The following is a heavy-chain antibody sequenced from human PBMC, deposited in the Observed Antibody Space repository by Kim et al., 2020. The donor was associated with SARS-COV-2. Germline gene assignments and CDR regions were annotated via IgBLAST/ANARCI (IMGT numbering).Heavy chain of an antibody. Sequence: SETLSLTCNVSGGSVRGYYWSWIRQPPGKGLEWIGYIYNTENTNYNPSLKSRVTLSIDSSKNQFSLKLSSVTAADTATYYCVRQAEVAGRYLGANWFDPWGQGTLVTVSA. D-gene: IGHD6-6*01. CDR1: GGSVRGYY. CDR3: VRQAEVAGRYLGANWFDP. V-gene: IGHV4-59*08. J-gene: IGHJ5*02. CDR2: IYNTENT.